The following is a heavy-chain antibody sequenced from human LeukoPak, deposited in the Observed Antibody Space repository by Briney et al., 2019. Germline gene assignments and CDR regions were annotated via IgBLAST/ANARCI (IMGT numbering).Heavy chain of an antibody. J-gene: IGHJ4*02. CDR3: ARENNYYDSSGYEYFDY. CDR2: IYYSGST. Sequence: PSETLSLTCTVSGGSISSGGYYWSWIRQHPGKGLEWIGYIYYSGSTYYNPSLKSRVTISVDTSKNQFSLKLSSVTAADTAVYYCARENNYYDSSGYEYFDYWGQGTLVTVSS. D-gene: IGHD3-22*01. CDR1: GGSISSGGYY. V-gene: IGHV4-31*03.